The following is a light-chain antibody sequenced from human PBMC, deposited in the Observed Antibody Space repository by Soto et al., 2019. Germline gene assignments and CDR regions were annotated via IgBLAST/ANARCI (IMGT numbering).Light chain of an antibody. CDR3: PQYGSSPPT. CDR2: GAS. J-gene: IGKJ4*01. Sequence: EIVLTQSPGTLSLSPGERATLSCRASQSISSSFLAWYQQKPGQAPRLLIYGASSRATGIPDRFSGSGSGTDFTLTISRLEPEDVAVYYCPQYGSSPPTFGGGTKVEIK. CDR1: QSISSSF. V-gene: IGKV3-20*01.